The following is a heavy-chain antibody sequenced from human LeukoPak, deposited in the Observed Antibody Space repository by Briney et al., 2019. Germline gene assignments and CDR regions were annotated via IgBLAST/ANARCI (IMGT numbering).Heavy chain of an antibody. D-gene: IGHD3-3*01. CDR1: GGSISSSSYY. CDR2: IYYSGST. CDR3: ARCGYYDFWSGYNPATFDY. V-gene: IGHV4-39*01. J-gene: IGHJ4*02. Sequence: PAETLSLTCTVSGGSISSSSYYWGWIRQPPGKGLEWIGGIYYSGSTYYNPSLKSRVTISVDTSKNQFSLKLSSVTAADTAVYYCARCGYYDFWSGYNPATFDYWGQGTLVTVSS.